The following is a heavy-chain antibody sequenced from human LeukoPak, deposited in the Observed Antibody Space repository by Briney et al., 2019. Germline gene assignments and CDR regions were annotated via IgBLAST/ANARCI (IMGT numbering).Heavy chain of an antibody. CDR1: GGSFSAFF. CDR2: IKSKTDGGTT. V-gene: IGHV3-15*01. J-gene: IGHJ4*02. Sequence: ETLSLTCAVSGGSFSAFFWRWIRQPPGKGLEWVGRIKSKTDGGTTDHAAPVKGRLTISRDDSTNRLYLQMNSLKTEDTAVYYCTTAPYDISYWGQGTLVTVSS. CDR3: TTAPYDISY. D-gene: IGHD3-9*01.